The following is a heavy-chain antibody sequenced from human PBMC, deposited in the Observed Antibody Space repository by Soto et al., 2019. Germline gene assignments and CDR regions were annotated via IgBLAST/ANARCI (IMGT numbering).Heavy chain of an antibody. CDR3: AGGGGVGATTGWD. D-gene: IGHD1-26*01. Sequence: QVQLVQSGAEVKKPGSSVKVSCKASGGTFSSYAISWVRQAPGQGLEWMGGIIPIFGTANYAQKFQGRVTITADISTSTAYMEVSGRRSGNTAVFYCAGGGGVGATTGWDWGQGTLVTVSS. CDR2: IIPIFGTA. V-gene: IGHV1-69*06. CDR1: GGTFSSYA. J-gene: IGHJ4*02.